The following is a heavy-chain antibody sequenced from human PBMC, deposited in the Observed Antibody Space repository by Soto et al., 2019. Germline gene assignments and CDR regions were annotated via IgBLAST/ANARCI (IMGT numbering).Heavy chain of an antibody. D-gene: IGHD3-22*01. J-gene: IGHJ4*02. CDR2: MNPNSGNT. V-gene: IGHV1-8*01. CDR3: ARGVPPSLLPGNY. CDR1: GYTFTSYD. Sequence: ASVKVSCKASGYTFTSYDINWVRQATGQGPEWMGWMNPNSGNTGYAQKFQGRVTMTRNTSISTAYMELSSLRSEDTAVYYCARGVPPSLLPGNYWGQGTLVTVSS.